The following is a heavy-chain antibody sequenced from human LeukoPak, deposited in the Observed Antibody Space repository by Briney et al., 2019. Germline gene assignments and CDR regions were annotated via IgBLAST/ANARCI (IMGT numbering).Heavy chain of an antibody. CDR3: ARDLNRVTRAAAGPPGAFDI. CDR1: GFTFSSYW. Sequence: GGSLRLSCAASGFTFSSYWMSWVRQAPGKGLEWVANIKQDGSEKYYVDSVKGRFTISRDNAKNSLYLQMNSLRAEDTAVYYCARDLNRVTRAAAGPPGAFDIWGQGTMVTVSS. J-gene: IGHJ3*02. CDR2: IKQDGSEK. D-gene: IGHD6-13*01. V-gene: IGHV3-7*01.